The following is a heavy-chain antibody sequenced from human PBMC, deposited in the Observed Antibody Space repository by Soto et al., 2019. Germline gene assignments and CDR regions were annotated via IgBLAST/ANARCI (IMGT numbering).Heavy chain of an antibody. J-gene: IGHJ4*02. CDR3: ALRRVAYADF. Sequence: GGSLRLSCAASEFTVTNDEMSWVRQAPGKGLEWVSILSSGGNTYYADSVEGRFTISRDGSKNTLYLHMNSLRAEDTAVYYCALRRVAYADFWGQGTRVTVSS. D-gene: IGHD2-2*01. CDR1: EFTVTNDE. V-gene: IGHV3-53*01. CDR2: LSSGGNT.